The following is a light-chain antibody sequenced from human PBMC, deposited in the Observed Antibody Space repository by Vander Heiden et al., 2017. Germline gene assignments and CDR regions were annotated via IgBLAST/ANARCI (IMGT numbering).Light chain of an antibody. CDR3: QQNNNWPPYT. Sequence: ELVMTQSPATLSVSPGERATLSCRASQSVSSNLAWYQQKPGQAPRLLIYGASTRATGIPARFSGSGYGTEFTLTISSLQSEDFAVYYCQQNNNWPPYTFGQGTKLEIK. CDR2: GAS. CDR1: QSVSSN. J-gene: IGKJ2*01. V-gene: IGKV3-15*01.